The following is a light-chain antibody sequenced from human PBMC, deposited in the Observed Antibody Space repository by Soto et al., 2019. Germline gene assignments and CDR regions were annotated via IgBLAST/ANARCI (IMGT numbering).Light chain of an antibody. CDR2: AAS. V-gene: IGKV1-39*01. J-gene: IGKJ5*01. Sequence: DIQMTQSPSSLSAWVGDRFTITCRSSQSISSYLNWYQQKPGKVPKLLIYAASSLQSGVPSRFSGSGSGTVFTLTISSLQPEDFATYYCQHADSFPLITFGQGTRLEIK. CDR3: QHADSFPLIT. CDR1: QSISSY.